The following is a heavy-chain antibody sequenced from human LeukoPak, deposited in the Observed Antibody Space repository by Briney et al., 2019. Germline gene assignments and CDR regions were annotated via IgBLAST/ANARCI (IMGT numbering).Heavy chain of an antibody. CDR3: AKVSGHDYGDYDLYYFDY. J-gene: IGHJ4*02. V-gene: IGHV3-23*01. D-gene: IGHD4-17*01. CDR2: ISGSGGST. Sequence: GGSLRLSCAASGFTFSSYAMSWVRQAPGKGLEWVSAISGSGGSTYYADSVKGRFTISRDNSKNTLYLQMNSLRAEDTAVYYCAKVSGHDYGDYDLYYFDYWGQGTLVTVSS. CDR1: GFTFSSYA.